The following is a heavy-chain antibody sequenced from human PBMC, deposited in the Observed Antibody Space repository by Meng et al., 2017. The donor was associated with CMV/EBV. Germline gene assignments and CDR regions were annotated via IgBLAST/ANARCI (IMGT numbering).Heavy chain of an antibody. Sequence: QVKLQEAGPGRVKPSETLSLTCTVSGGSISSYYWSWIRQPAGKGLEWIGRIYTSGSTNYSPSLKSRVTMSVDTSKNQFSLKLSSVTAADTAVYYCARHGDTAMVVGIDYWGQGTLVTVSS. CDR3: ARHGDTAMVVGIDY. J-gene: IGHJ4*02. V-gene: IGHV4-4*07. D-gene: IGHD5-18*01. CDR1: GGSISSYY. CDR2: IYTSGST.